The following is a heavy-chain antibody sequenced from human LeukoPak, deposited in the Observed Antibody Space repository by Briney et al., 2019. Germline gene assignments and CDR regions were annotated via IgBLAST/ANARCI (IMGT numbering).Heavy chain of an antibody. CDR3: ARGLFIAAAGTGFDY. CDR2: INGGNGYT. J-gene: IGHJ4*02. Sequence: ASVKVSCKASGYIFINYAIHWVRQAPGQRLEWMGWINGGNGYTKYSQNFQGRVTITRDTSASTAYMELSSLRSEDTAVYYCARGLFIAAAGTGFDYWGQGTLVTVSS. V-gene: IGHV1-3*01. D-gene: IGHD6-13*01. CDR1: GYIFINYA.